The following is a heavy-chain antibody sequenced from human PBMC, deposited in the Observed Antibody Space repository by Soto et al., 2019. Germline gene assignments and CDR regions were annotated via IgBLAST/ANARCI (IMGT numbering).Heavy chain of an antibody. Sequence: VSGPTLVNPTPPLTLTCTFSGFSLSTSGVGVGWIRQPPGKALEWLALIYWNDGKRYSPSLKSRLTITKDTSKNQVVLTMTNMDPVDTATYYCAHHLPYSSSFNWFDPWGQGTLVTVSS. V-gene: IGHV2-5*01. J-gene: IGHJ5*02. CDR3: AHHLPYSSSFNWFDP. D-gene: IGHD6-13*01. CDR2: IYWNDGK. CDR1: GFSLSTSGVG.